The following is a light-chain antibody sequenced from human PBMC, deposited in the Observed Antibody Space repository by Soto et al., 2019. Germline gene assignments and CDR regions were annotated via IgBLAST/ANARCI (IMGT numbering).Light chain of an antibody. CDR3: CSYAGNYYV. Sequence: QSALTQPRSVSGSPGQSVTISWTGTSSDVGGYNYVSWYQQHPGKAPKLMIYDVSKRPSGVPDRFSGSKSGNTASLTISGLQAEDEADYYCCSYAGNYYVFGTGTKLTVL. J-gene: IGLJ1*01. V-gene: IGLV2-11*01. CDR1: SSDVGGYNY. CDR2: DVS.